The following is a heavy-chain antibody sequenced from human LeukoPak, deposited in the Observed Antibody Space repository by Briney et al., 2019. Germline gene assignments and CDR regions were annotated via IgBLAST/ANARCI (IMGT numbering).Heavy chain of an antibody. Sequence: GGSLRLSCAASGFTFSSYAMHWVRQAPGKGLEYVSAISSNGGSTYYANSVKGRFTISRDNSKNTLYLQMGSLRAEDMAVYYCARDGYNTPQDYYYYYYMDVSGKGTTVTVSS. D-gene: IGHD5-24*01. J-gene: IGHJ6*03. CDR3: ARDGYNTPQDYYYYYYMDV. CDR2: ISSNGGST. CDR1: GFTFSSYA. V-gene: IGHV3-64*01.